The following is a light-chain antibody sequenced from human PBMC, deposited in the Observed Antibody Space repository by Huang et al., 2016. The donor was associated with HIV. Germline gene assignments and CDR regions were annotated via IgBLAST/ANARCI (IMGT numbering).Light chain of an antibody. CDR1: QSLLHDNGYSF. J-gene: IGKJ4*01. CDR3: MQSLHSLT. V-gene: IGKV2-28*01. Sequence: IVMTPSARSLPVTPVEPASISCRSSQSLLHDNGYSFLDWYLQKPGQSPQVLIYMACVRAHGIPDRFSGGGSGTNFTLEINGVDAEYVGTYYCMQSLHSLTFGGGTRLDIK. CDR2: MAC.